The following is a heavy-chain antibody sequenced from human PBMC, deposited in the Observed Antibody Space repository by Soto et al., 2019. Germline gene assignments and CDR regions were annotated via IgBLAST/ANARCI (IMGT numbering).Heavy chain of an antibody. CDR1: GYTFTRYT. CDR2: INPDNGNT. V-gene: IGHV1-3*01. Sequence: QVKLVQSGAEVKKPGASVKISCKASGYTFTRYTMNWVRQAPGQRLEWMGWINPDNGNTKSSQKLQDRVIITRDTSASTAYMDLSSLRSEDTAVYYCARGIATGQLDPWGQGTLVTVSS. D-gene: IGHD2-15*01. J-gene: IGHJ5*02. CDR3: ARGIATGQLDP.